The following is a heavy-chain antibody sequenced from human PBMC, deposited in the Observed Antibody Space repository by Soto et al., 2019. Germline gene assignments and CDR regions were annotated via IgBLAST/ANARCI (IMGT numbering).Heavy chain of an antibody. Sequence: QAQLQESGPGLVKPSETLSLTCTVSGGSISSYYWTWIRQPPGKRLEWIGYVYYSGSTNYNPSLKSRVTISVDMSKDQFSLKLSSVTAADTAVYYCARDTVTTSDAAFDIWGQGTMVTVSS. CDR3: ARDTVTTSDAAFDI. V-gene: IGHV4-59*01. CDR1: GGSISSYY. D-gene: IGHD4-17*01. CDR2: VYYSGST. J-gene: IGHJ3*02.